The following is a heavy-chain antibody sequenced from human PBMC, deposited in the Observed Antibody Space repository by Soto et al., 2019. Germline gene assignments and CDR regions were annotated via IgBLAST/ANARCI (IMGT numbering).Heavy chain of an antibody. CDR2: INIDGSST. D-gene: IGHD3-16*01. Sequence: EVQLVESGGGLVQPGGSLRLSCAASGFTFSSYWMRWVRQAPGKGLVWVSRINIDGSSTNYADSVKGRFTISRDNAKNTLYRQMNSLRAEDTAVYYCARGGRGGFDYWGQGTLVTVSS. CDR3: ARGGRGGFDY. J-gene: IGHJ4*02. CDR1: GFTFSSYW. V-gene: IGHV3-74*01.